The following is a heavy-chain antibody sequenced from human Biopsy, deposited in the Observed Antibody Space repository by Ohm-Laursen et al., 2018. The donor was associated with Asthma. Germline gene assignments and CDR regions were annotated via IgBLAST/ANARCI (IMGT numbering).Heavy chain of an antibody. CDR3: ARGGYCTSPTCPWGRYATDV. J-gene: IGHJ6*02. V-gene: IGHV3-7*01. Sequence: SLRLSCAASGFTFNSYWMSWVRQAPGKGLEWVANIKKDGSEKYYVDYVKGRFTISRDNAKNSLYLHMNSLRAEDTAVYYCARGGYCTSPTCPWGRYATDVWGQGTTVTVSS. CDR2: IKKDGSEK. CDR1: GFTFNSYW. D-gene: IGHD2-2*01.